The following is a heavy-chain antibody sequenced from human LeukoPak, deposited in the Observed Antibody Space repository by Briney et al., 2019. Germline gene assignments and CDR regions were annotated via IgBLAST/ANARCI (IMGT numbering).Heavy chain of an antibody. D-gene: IGHD1-14*01. CDR1: GYTFTSYY. CDR3: AREVMDNLRFDY. V-gene: IGHV1-46*01. CDR2: INPSGGDT. J-gene: IGHJ4*02. Sequence: ASVKVSCTASGYTFTSYYMHWVRQAPGQGLEWMGIINPSGGDTSYAQTFQGRLTMTRDTSTNTVYMELTSLRSEGTAVYYCAREVMDNLRFDYWGQGTLVTVSS.